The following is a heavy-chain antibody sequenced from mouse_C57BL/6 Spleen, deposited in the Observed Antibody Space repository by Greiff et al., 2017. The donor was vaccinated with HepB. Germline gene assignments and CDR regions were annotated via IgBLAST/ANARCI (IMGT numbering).Heavy chain of an antibody. V-gene: IGHV5-17*01. CDR2: ISSGSSNN. CDR1: GFTFSDYG. J-gene: IGHJ4*01. CDR3: ARRDYAMDY. Sequence: EVQLQESGGGLVKPGGSLKLSCAASGFTFSDYGMHWVRQAPEKGLEWVAYISSGSSNNYYADTVKGRYTISRDNAKNTLFLQMTSLGSEDTAMYYCARRDYAMDYWGQGTSVTVSS.